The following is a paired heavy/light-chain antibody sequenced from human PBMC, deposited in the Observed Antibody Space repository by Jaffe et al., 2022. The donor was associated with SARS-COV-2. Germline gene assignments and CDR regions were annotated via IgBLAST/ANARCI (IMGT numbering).Light chain of an antibody. V-gene: IGLV2-14*03. Sequence: QSALTQPASVSGSPGQSITISCTGTSSDIGGYNYVSWYQQHPGKAPQLMIFDVSHRPSGVSSRFSGSKSGSTASLTISGLQAEDEADYYCCSYTSSSTLYVFGTGTKVTVL. CDR1: SSDIGGYNY. CDR2: DVS. J-gene: IGLJ1*01. CDR3: CSYTSSSTLYV.
Heavy chain of an antibody. CDR1: DGSFSDYY. J-gene: IGHJ4*02. V-gene: IGHV4-34*02. CDR2: INHSGST. D-gene: IGHD6-13*01. Sequence: QVQLQQWGAGLLKPSETLSLTCGVYDGSFSDYYWTWIRQPPGRGLEWIGEINHSGSTNYNPSLKSRVTISVDTSKNRFSLKLSSVTAADTAVYYCARGRIWAAGYNFDYWGQGTLVTVSS. CDR3: ARGRIWAAGYNFDY.